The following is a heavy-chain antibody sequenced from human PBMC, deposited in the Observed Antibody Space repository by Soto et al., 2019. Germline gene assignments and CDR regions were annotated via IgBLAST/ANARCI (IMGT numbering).Heavy chain of an antibody. V-gene: IGHV3-13*01. Sequence: VQLVESGGGLVQPGGSLRLSCAASGSTFSSYDMHWVRQAPGKGLEWVSAIGRGGDKYSAGSVKGRFTISRENAKTSIHLQMNSLGAGDTAVYYCASEKTDPFHWYFDLWGRGTLVTVSS. CDR1: GSTFSSYD. CDR2: IGRGGDK. J-gene: IGHJ2*01. CDR3: ASEKTDPFHWYFDL. D-gene: IGHD2-21*02.